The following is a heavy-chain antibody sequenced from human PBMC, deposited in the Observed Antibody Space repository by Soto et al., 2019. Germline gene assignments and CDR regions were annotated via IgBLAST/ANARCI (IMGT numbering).Heavy chain of an antibody. J-gene: IGHJ6*03. CDR3: ARGDCVGVTCYSLAGSFYYYMDV. V-gene: IGHV3-74*01. Sequence: EVQLVESGGGLVQPGGSLRLSCAASGFTFSNYWMYWVRQAPGKGLVWVSRINSDGSVSSYADSVKGRLTISRDNVKNTLYLQMDSLRAEDPAVYYCARGDCVGVTCYSLAGSFYYYMDVWGKGTTVTVFS. D-gene: IGHD2-15*01. CDR2: INSDGSVS. CDR1: GFTFSNYW.